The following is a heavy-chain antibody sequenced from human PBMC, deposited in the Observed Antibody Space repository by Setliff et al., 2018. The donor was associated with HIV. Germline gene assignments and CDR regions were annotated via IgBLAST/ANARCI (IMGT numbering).Heavy chain of an antibody. Sequence: GGSLRLSCAASGFTFDDYAMHWGRQAPGKGMEWVSGINWNSGTIAYADFVKGRFTISRDNTKNLVFLEMANQRPEDTALYFCAKNHGYGHNWGAFDISGQGTMVTVSS. D-gene: IGHD1-1*01. CDR2: INWNSGTI. V-gene: IGHV3-9*01. CDR1: GFTFDDYA. CDR3: AKNHGYGHNWGAFDI. J-gene: IGHJ3*02.